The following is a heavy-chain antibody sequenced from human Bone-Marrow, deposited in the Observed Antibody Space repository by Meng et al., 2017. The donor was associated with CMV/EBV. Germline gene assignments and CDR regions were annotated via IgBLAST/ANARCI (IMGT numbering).Heavy chain of an antibody. D-gene: IGHD1-26*01. Sequence: ASVKVSCKVSGYTFTSYYMHWVRQAPGQGLEWMGIINPSGGSTSYAQKFQGRVTMTRDTSTSTVYMELSSLRSEDTAVYYCAREGGSYLYYYYYGMDVWGQGTTVTVSS. V-gene: IGHV1-46*01. CDR1: GYTFTSYY. CDR2: INPSGGST. CDR3: AREGGSYLYYYYYGMDV. J-gene: IGHJ6*02.